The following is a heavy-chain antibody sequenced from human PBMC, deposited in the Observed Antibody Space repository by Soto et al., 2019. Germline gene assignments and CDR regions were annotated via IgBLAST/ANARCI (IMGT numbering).Heavy chain of an antibody. CDR2: LKGKTDGGTT. Sequence: GGSLRLSCAASGFTFSNAWMRWVRQAPGKGLEWVARLKGKTDGGTTDYAGSVKGRFTVSSDDSKNTLYLQMSSLKTEDTAVYYCATGYYGSGSYLVHWGQGTPVTVSS. CDR1: GFTFSNAW. V-gene: IGHV3-15*01. J-gene: IGHJ4*02. D-gene: IGHD3-10*01. CDR3: ATGYYGSGSYLVH.